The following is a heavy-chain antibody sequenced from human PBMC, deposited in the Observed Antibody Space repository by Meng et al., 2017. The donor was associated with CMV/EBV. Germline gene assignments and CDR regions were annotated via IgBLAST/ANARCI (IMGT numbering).Heavy chain of an antibody. V-gene: IGHV4-59*01. J-gene: IGHJ5*02. CDR2: IYYSGST. CDR1: GGSISSYY. Sequence: SETLSLTYTVSGGSISSYYWSRIRQPPGKGLEWIGYIYYSGSTNYNPSLKSRVTISVDTSKNQFSLKLSSVTAADTAVYYCARALLAGTTFLVFDPWGQGTLVTVSS. D-gene: IGHD1-7*01. CDR3: ARALLAGTTFLVFDP.